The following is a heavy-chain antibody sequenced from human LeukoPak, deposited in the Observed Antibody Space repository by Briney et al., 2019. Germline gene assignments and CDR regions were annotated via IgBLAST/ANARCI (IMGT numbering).Heavy chain of an antibody. V-gene: IGHV3-30*02. J-gene: IGHJ4*02. Sequence: GGSVTLSCAACGLTFRIHGMHCLRQAPGKGREGMAFVRYEGSNKYYADSVKGRFTISRDNSKNSLYLQMTSLRAEDTAVYYCAKDAYYYDSSGYQGDYWGQGTLVTVSS. CDR1: GLTFRIHG. CDR2: VRYEGSNK. D-gene: IGHD3-22*01. CDR3: AKDAYYYDSSGYQGDY.